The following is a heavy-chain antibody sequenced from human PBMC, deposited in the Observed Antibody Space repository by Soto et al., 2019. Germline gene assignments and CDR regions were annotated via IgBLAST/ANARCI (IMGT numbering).Heavy chain of an antibody. CDR3: ARGYYGMDV. V-gene: IGHV3-7*03. CDR1: GFTFSTYW. CDR2: IKQDGSEK. J-gene: IGHJ6*02. Sequence: VQLVESGGGVVQPGRSLRLSCAASGFTFSTYWMNWVRQAPGKGLEWVAKIKQDGSEKHYVDSVKGRFTISRDNAKNSLYLQMNSLGAEDTAVYYCARGYYGMDVWGQGTTVTVSS.